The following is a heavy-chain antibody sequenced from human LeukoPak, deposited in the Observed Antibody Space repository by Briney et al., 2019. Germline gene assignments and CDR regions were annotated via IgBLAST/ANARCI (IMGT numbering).Heavy chain of an antibody. Sequence: GDSLNISGKGSGYSVTSYWMNWVRQMPAKGLESMGRIDPSDSYTNYSPSFQGHVTISVDKSISTAYLHWSSVKASDTAMYYCARRLQRHFDYWGQGTLVTVSS. CDR2: IDPSDSYT. J-gene: IGHJ4*02. D-gene: IGHD2-15*01. CDR3: ARRLQRHFDY. V-gene: IGHV5-10-1*01. CDR1: GYSVTSYW.